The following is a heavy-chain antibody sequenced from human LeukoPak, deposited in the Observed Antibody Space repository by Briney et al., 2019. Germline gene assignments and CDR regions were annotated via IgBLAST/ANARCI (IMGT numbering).Heavy chain of an antibody. V-gene: IGHV5-51*01. CDR2: IYPGDSDT. Sequence: GESLKISCKGSGYSFTSYWIGWVRQMPGKGLEWMGIIYPGDSDTRYSPSFQGQVTISADKSISTAYLQWSSLKASDTAMYCCVRLGRYYYDSGAYYYWGQGTLVTVSS. CDR1: GYSFTSYW. CDR3: VRLGRYYYDSGAYYY. J-gene: IGHJ4*02. D-gene: IGHD3-22*01.